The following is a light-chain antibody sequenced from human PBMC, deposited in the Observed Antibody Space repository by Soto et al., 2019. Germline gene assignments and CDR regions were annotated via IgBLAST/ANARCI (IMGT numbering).Light chain of an antibody. J-gene: IGKJ1*01. CDR2: AAS. CDR3: QQLNNYPRT. Sequence: DIQLTQSPSFLSASVGDRVTITCRASQGIGSYLAWYQQQPGKAPKLLIYAASSLQRGVPARFSGSGSGTQFTLTISSLQPEDFATYYCQQLNNYPRTFGQGTKVQIK. CDR1: QGIGSY. V-gene: IGKV1-9*01.